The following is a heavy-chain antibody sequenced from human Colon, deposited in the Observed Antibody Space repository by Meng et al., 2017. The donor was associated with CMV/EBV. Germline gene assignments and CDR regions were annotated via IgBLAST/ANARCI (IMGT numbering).Heavy chain of an antibody. CDR3: ARDQRILRSSSWYYYYGKDV. CDR1: GYTFTSYY. D-gene: IGHD6-6*01. V-gene: IGHV1-46*01. Sequence: ASVKVSCKASGYTFTSYYMHWVRQAPGQGLEWMGIINPSGGSTSYAQKFQGRVTVTRDTSTSTVYMELSSLRSEDTAVYYCARDQRILRSSSWYYYYGKDVWGQGTTVTVSS. CDR2: INPSGGST. J-gene: IGHJ6*02.